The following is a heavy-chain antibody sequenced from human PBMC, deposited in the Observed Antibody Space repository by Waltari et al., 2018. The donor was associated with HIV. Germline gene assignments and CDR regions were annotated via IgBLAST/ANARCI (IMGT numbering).Heavy chain of an antibody. CDR2: IYTSGST. CDR1: GGSLSSGSYY. V-gene: IGHV4-61*02. D-gene: IGHD3-3*01. Sequence: QVQLQESAPGLVKPSQTLSLPCTASGGSLSSGSYYSSWIRPPAGKGLEWIGRIYTSGSTNYNPSLKSRVTISVDTSKNQFSLKLSSVTAADTAVYYCAGQYYDFWSAPEGYWGQGTLVTVSS. J-gene: IGHJ4*02. CDR3: AGQYYDFWSAPEGY.